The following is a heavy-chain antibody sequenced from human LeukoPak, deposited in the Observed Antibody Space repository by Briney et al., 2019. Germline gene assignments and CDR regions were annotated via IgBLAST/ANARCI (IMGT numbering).Heavy chain of an antibody. Sequence: ASVKVSCKASGYTFTRYSMHWVRQAPGQRLEWVGRINTDTGNPIYAQGFTGRFVFSLDTSVSTAYLQINSLKAEDTALYYCARGDCTSTSCYDGFYYYYYMDVWGKGTTVTVSS. J-gene: IGHJ6*03. D-gene: IGHD2-2*01. CDR1: GYTFTRYS. CDR3: ARGDCTSTSCYDGFYYYYYMDV. CDR2: INTDTGNP. V-gene: IGHV7-4-1*02.